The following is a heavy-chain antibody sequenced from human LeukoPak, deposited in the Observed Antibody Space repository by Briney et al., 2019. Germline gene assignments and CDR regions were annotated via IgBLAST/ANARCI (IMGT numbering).Heavy chain of an antibody. V-gene: IGHV5-51*01. D-gene: IGHD2/OR15-2a*01. J-gene: IGHJ6*02. CDR2: IYPGDSDT. Sequence: GESLKISCKGSGYSFTSYWIGWVRQMPGKGLEWMGIIYPGDSDTRYSPSFQGQVTISADKSISTAYLQWSSLKASDTAMYYCARGKVYGLDYYYYGMDVWGQGTTVTVSS. CDR1: GYSFTSYW. CDR3: ARGKVYGLDYYYYGMDV.